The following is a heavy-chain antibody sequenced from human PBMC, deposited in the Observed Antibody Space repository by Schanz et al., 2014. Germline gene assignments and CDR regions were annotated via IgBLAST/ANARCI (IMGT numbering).Heavy chain of an antibody. CDR1: GFTFSDYY. V-gene: IGHV3-11*06. CDR3: ARGTDTAMKHRPFDY. Sequence: QVQLVESGGGLVKPGGSLRLSCAASGFTFSDYYMTWMRQAPGKGLEWISYISNSGTYTKYADSVKGRFVISRDNARSSLYLRMNNLRAEDTAVYYCARGTDTAMKHRPFDYWGQGILVTVSS. D-gene: IGHD5-18*01. J-gene: IGHJ4*02. CDR2: ISNSGTYT.